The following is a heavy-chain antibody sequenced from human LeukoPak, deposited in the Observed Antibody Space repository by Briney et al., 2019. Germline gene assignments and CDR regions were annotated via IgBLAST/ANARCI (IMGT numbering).Heavy chain of an antibody. J-gene: IGHJ4*02. D-gene: IGHD1-20*01. Sequence: SGTLSLTCTVSGGSISNGGYFWSWIRQHPGKGLEWIGYIYYTGSTTYNPSLQSRVTISVDTSKNNFSLGLNSVTAADTAVYFCARGLPGAKIPYHFDSWGQGTLVVVSS. V-gene: IGHV4-31*03. CDR2: IYYTGST. CDR1: GGSISNGGYF. CDR3: ARGLPGAKIPYHFDS.